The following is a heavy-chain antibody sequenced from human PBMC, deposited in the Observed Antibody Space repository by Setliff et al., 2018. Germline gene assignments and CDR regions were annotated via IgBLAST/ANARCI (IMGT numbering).Heavy chain of an antibody. V-gene: IGHV4-31*01. Sequence: SETLSLTCIVSGASISSDGYYWSWIRQHPGKGLEWIGYIXXXXXXXXXXXXXXXVTXXXXTSKNQFSLELSSVTAADTAVYYCARSRTIAVKGGVFAVWGRGTLVTVSS. CDR3: ARSRTIAVKGGVFAV. CDR1: GASISSDGYY. CDR2: IXXXXXX. D-gene: IGHD6-19*01. J-gene: IGHJ2*01.